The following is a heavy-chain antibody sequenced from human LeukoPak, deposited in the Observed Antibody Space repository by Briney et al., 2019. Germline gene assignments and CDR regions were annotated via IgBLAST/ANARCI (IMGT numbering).Heavy chain of an antibody. Sequence: GGSLRLSCAASGFTFSSYAMPWVRQAPGKGLEWVAVISYDGSNKYYADSVKGRFTISRDNSKNTLYLQMNSLRAEDTAVYYCAREGRIAAAGSFDYWGQGTLVTVSS. J-gene: IGHJ4*02. CDR1: GFTFSSYA. CDR3: AREGRIAAAGSFDY. V-gene: IGHV3-30-3*01. D-gene: IGHD6-13*01. CDR2: ISYDGSNK.